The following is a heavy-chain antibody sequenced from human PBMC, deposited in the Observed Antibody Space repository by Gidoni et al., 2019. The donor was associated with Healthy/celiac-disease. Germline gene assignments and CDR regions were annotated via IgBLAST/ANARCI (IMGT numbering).Heavy chain of an antibody. CDR2: IRSKAYGGTT. CDR1: GFTFGDYA. V-gene: IGHV3-49*03. Sequence: EVQLVESGGGSVQPGRSLRLSCTASGFTFGDYAMSWFRQAPGKGLGWVGFIRSKAYGGTTEYAASLKGRFTISRDDSKSIAYLQMNSLKTEDTAVYYCTRGTPTRLGYCSSTSCSDAFDIWGQGTMVTVSS. J-gene: IGHJ3*02. CDR3: TRGTPTRLGYCSSTSCSDAFDI. D-gene: IGHD2-2*01.